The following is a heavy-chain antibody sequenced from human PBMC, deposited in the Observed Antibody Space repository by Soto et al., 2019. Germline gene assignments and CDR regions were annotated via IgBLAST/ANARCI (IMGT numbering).Heavy chain of an antibody. Sequence: PGGSVRLSCAASGFTFSDYYMSWIRQAPGKGLEWVSYISDSSSNTNYGDSVKGRFTISRDNAKNLLYLQMNSLRAEDTAVYFCAKGEGYKWNYEFDPWGQGTLVTVS. CDR2: ISDSSSNT. V-gene: IGHV3-11*06. CDR3: AKGEGYKWNYEFDP. CDR1: GFTFSDYY. D-gene: IGHD1-7*01. J-gene: IGHJ5*02.